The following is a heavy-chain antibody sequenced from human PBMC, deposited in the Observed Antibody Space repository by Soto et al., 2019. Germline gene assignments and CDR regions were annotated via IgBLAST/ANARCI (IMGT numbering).Heavy chain of an antibody. Sequence: SETLSHTCSVAGGYMISYYGNWLRKPAGKGLEWIGRIYSRGDTNYNPSVKSRVTMSVDTSKNEFSLRLNSVTAADTAVYYCAGIGEDVYYGMDVWGQGTTVTVSS. CDR2: IYSRGDT. V-gene: IGHV4-4*07. CDR1: GGYMISYY. J-gene: IGHJ6*02. CDR3: AGIGEDVYYGMDV. D-gene: IGHD2-21*01.